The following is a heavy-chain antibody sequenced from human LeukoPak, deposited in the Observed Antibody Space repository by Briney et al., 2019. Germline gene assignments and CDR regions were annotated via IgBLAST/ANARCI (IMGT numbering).Heavy chain of an antibody. D-gene: IGHD6-13*01. CDR3: ARGGWESSSSWYHY. Sequence: PSETLSLTCAVYGGSFSCYYWSWIRQPPGKGLEWIGEINHSGSTNYNPSLKSRVTISVDTSKNQFSLKLSSVTAADTAVYYCARGGWESSSSWYHYWGQGTLVTVSS. J-gene: IGHJ4*02. CDR2: INHSGST. CDR1: GGSFSCYY. V-gene: IGHV4-34*01.